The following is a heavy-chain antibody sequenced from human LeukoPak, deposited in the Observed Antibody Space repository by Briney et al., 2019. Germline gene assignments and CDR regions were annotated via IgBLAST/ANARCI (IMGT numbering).Heavy chain of an antibody. CDR2: ISTNTGNP. CDR3: ARGVYYFDY. CDR1: GYTFTTYA. D-gene: IGHD3-10*01. Sequence: ASVKVSCKASGYTFTTYAMNWVRQAPGQGLEWMGWISTNTGNPTYAQGFTGRFVFSLDTSVSTAYLQISGLKAEDTALYYCARGVYYFDYWGQGTLVTVSS. J-gene: IGHJ4*02. V-gene: IGHV7-4-1*02.